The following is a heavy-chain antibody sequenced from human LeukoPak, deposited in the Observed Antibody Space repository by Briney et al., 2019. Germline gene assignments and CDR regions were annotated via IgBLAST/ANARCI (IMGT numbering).Heavy chain of an antibody. CDR1: GFTFSNAW. D-gene: IGHD3-22*01. Sequence: GGSLRLSCAASGFTFSNAWMSWVRQAPGKGLEWVGRIKSKTDGGTTDYAAPVKGRFTISRDDSKNTLYLQMNSLKTEDTAVYYCTTESTDVPYYYDSSGYYRKSLSFDYWGQGTLVTVSS. CDR3: TTESTDVPYYYDSSGYYRKSLSFDY. V-gene: IGHV3-15*01. J-gene: IGHJ4*02. CDR2: IKSKTDGGTT.